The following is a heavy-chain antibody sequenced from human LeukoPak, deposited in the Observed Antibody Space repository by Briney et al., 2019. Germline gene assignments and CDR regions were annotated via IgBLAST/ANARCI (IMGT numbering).Heavy chain of an antibody. CDR2: IRSKANSYAT. CDR3: TRHAEGVGHYYYYYGMDV. Sequence: GGSLRLSCAASGFTFSGSAMHWVRQASGKGLEWVGRIRSKANSYATAYAASVKGRFTISRDDSKNTACLQMNSLKTEDTAVYYCTRHAEGVGHYYYYYGMDVWGQGTTVTVSS. J-gene: IGHJ6*02. V-gene: IGHV3-73*01. D-gene: IGHD1-26*01. CDR1: GFTFSGSA.